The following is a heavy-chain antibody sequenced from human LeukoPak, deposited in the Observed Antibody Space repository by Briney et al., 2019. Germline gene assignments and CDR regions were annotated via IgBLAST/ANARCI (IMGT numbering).Heavy chain of an antibody. CDR3: ARSGGYCSGGSCPSGSFDP. CDR2: IIPIFGTA. D-gene: IGHD2-15*01. V-gene: IGHV1-69*01. J-gene: IGHJ5*02. Sequence: GSSVKVSCKASGGTFSSYAISWVRQAPGQGLEWMGGIIPIFGTANYAQKFQGRVTITADESTSTAYMELSSLRSEDTAVYYCARSGGYCSGGSCPSGSFDPWGQGTLATVSS. CDR1: GGTFSSYA.